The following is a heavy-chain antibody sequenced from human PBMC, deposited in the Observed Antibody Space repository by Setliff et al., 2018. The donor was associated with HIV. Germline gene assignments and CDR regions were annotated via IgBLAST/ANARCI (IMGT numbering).Heavy chain of an antibody. Sequence: PSETMSLTCAVSGYSISSGYYWGWIRQPPGKGLEWIGSIYHSGSTYYNPSLKSRVTISVDTSKNQFSLKLRSVTAADTAVYYCARDMTNYYDRSGSFGWFAPWGQGTPVTVLL. V-gene: IGHV4-38-2*02. CDR2: IYHSGST. CDR3: ARDMTNYYDRSGSFGWFAP. CDR1: GYSISSGYY. D-gene: IGHD3-22*01. J-gene: IGHJ5*02.